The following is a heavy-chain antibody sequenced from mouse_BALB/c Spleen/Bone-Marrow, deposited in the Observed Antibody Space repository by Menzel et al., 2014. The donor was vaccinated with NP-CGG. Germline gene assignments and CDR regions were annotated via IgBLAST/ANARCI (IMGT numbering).Heavy chain of an antibody. V-gene: IGHV1S81*02. Sequence: QVHVKQSGAELVKPGASVKLSCKASGYTFTSYYMYWVKQRPGQGLEWIGEINPSNGGTNFNEKFKSKATLTVDKSSSTAYMQLSSLTSKDSAVYYCTRYGNYYFDYWGQGTTLTVSS. CDR1: GYTFTSYY. CDR3: TRYGNYYFDY. CDR2: INPSNGGT. D-gene: IGHD2-1*01. J-gene: IGHJ2*01.